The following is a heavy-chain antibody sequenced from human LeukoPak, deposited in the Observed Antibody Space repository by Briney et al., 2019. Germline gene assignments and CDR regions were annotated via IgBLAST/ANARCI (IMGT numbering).Heavy chain of an antibody. Sequence: GGSLRLSCAASGFTFSSYAMHWVRQAPGKGLEWVAVISYDGSNKYYADSVKGRFTISRDNSKNTLYLQMNSLRAEDTAVYYCVGHCSSTSCYGLNAFDIWGQGTMVTVSS. V-gene: IGHV3-30*14. CDR2: ISYDGSNK. CDR3: VGHCSSTSCYGLNAFDI. J-gene: IGHJ3*02. CDR1: GFTFSSYA. D-gene: IGHD2-2*01.